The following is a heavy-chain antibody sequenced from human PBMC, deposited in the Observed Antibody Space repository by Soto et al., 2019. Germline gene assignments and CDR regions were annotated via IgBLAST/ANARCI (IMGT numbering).Heavy chain of an antibody. D-gene: IGHD3-3*02. CDR2: IFFLGTS. CDR1: GDSIISSDFY. Sequence: SETLSLTCTVSGDSIISSDFYWGWIRQPPGKGLEWIGSIFFLGTSYYNPSLKSRVTMSVDTSKNQFSLKLRSVTAADTAMYYCSRHSLALRKNNWFDPWGQGIMVTVSS. CDR3: SRHSLALRKNNWFDP. V-gene: IGHV4-39*01. J-gene: IGHJ5*02.